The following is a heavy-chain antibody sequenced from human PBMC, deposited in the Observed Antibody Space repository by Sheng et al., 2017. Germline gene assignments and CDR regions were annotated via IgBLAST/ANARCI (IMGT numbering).Heavy chain of an antibody. V-gene: IGHV3-48*03. Sequence: EVQLVESGGGLVQPGGSLRLSCAASGFIFSGSEMNWVRQTPGKGLEWVSYISSSGSTMYYADSVEGRFTISRDNPENSLYLQMNSLRAEDTAVYYCARAKRDYYGMDVWGQGTPV. CDR1: GFIFSGSE. J-gene: IGHJ6*02. CDR3: ARAKRDYYGMDV. CDR2: ISSSGSTM.